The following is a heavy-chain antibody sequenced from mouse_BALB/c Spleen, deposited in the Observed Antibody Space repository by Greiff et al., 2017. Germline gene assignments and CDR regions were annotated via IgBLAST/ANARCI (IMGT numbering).Heavy chain of an antibody. J-gene: IGHJ2*01. CDR2: IYPYNGGT. Sequence: EVQLQESGPELVKPGASVKISCKASGYTFTDYNMHWVKQSHGKSLEWIGYIYPYNGGTGYNQKFKSKATLTVDNSSSTAYMKLRSLTSEDSAVYYCARTGTLYYFDYWGQGTTLTVSS. D-gene: IGHD4-1*01. V-gene: IGHV1S29*02. CDR3: ARTGTLYYFDY. CDR1: GYTFTDYN.